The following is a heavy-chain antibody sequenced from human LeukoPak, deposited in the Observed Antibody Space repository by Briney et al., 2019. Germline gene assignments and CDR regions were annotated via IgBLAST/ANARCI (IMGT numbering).Heavy chain of an antibody. CDR1: GGTFSSYT. V-gene: IGHV1-69*04. D-gene: IGHD3-3*01. CDR3: ARDLYD. Sequence: SVKVSCKASGGTFSSYTISWVRQAPGQGLEWMGRSIPILGIANYAQKFQGRGTITADKSQSTAYMALRSPRSEDTPVYSCARDLYDWGQGTLVTVSS. J-gene: IGHJ4*02. CDR2: SIPILGIA.